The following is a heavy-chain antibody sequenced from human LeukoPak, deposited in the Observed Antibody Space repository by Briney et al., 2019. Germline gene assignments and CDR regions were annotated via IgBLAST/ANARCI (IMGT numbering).Heavy chain of an antibody. Sequence: RSGGSLRLSCAASGFTFSNYAMSWVRQAPGKGLEWVSVISGSGGSTYYADSVKGRFTISRDNAKNSLYLQMSNLRAEDTAVYFCARGGGLDVWGQGATVTVSS. D-gene: IGHD3-16*01. CDR3: ARGGGLDV. CDR2: ISGSGGST. J-gene: IGHJ6*02. V-gene: IGHV3-23*01. CDR1: GFTFSNYA.